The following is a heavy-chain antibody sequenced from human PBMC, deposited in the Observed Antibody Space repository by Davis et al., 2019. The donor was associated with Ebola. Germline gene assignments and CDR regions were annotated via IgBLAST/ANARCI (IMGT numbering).Heavy chain of an antibody. D-gene: IGHD6-6*01. Sequence: AASVKVSCKASGYTFTSYAMHWVCQAPGQRLEWMGWINAGNGNTTYSQKFQGRVTITRDTSASTAYMELSSLRSEDTAVYYCARGSSKAYYYYGMDVWGQGTTVTVSS. CDR1: GYTFTSYA. CDR3: ARGSSKAYYYYGMDV. J-gene: IGHJ6*02. CDR2: INAGNGNT. V-gene: IGHV1-3*01.